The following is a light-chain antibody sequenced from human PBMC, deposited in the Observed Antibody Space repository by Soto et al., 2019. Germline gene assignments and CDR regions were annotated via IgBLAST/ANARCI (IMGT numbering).Light chain of an antibody. CDR3: QQYTDSPLS. J-gene: IGKJ4*01. Sequence: EIVLTQSPGTLSLSPGERATLSCGASQSISSSYLAWYQKKPGQAPRLLIYGPANSATGIPDRFSASGSGTDFTLTISGLEPEDSAVYYCQQYTDSPLSFGGGTKVEIK. CDR2: GPA. CDR1: QSISSSY. V-gene: IGKV3-20*01.